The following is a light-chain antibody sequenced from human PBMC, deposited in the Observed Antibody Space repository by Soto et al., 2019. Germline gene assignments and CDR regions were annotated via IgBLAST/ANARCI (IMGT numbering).Light chain of an antibody. CDR2: SNN. CDR1: SSNIGGNA. CDR3: AAWDASLSGYV. Sequence: QSVLTQPPSASGTPGQRVTISCSGSSSNIGGNAVNWYQQLPGTTPKLLIYSNNQRPSGVPDRFSGSKSGTSASLAISGLQSEDEADYYCAAWDASLSGYVFGTGTKLTVL. V-gene: IGLV1-44*01. J-gene: IGLJ1*01.